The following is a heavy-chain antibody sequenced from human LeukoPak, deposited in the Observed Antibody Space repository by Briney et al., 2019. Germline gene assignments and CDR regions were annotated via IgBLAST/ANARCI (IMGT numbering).Heavy chain of an antibody. CDR1: GFTFGDYA. J-gene: IGHJ5*02. V-gene: IGHV3-49*04. CDR2: IRSKAYGGTT. D-gene: IGHD5-12*01. CDR3: TRVLATGGFDP. Sequence: GGSLRLSCTASGFTFGDYAMSWVRQAPGKGLEWVGFIRSKAYGGTTEYAASVKGRFTISRDDSKSIAYLQMNSLKTEDTAVYYCTRVLATGGFDPWGQGTLVTVSS.